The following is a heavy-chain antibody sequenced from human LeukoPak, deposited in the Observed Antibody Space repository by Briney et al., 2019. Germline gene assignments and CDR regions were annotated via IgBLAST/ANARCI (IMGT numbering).Heavy chain of an antibody. CDR3: ARVGGTDANWYFDL. V-gene: IGHV4-34*01. CDR2: INHSGST. J-gene: IGHJ2*01. Sequence: SETLSLTCAVYGVSFSGYYWSWIRQPPGKGLEWIGEINHSGSTNYNPSLKSRVTISVDTSKNRFSLKLSSVTAADTAVYYCARVGGTDANWYFDLWGRGTLVTVSS. CDR1: GVSFSGYY. D-gene: IGHD1-26*01.